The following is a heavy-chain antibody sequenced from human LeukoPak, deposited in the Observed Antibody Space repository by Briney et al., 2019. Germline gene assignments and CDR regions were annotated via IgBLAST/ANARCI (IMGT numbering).Heavy chain of an antibody. V-gene: IGHV3-9*01. CDR2: ISWNSGSI. J-gene: IGHJ3*02. CDR3: AKGRHDGYDAFDI. CDR1: GFTFDDYA. Sequence: PGRSLRLSCAASGFTFDDYAMHWVRQAPGKGLEWVPGISWNSGSIGYADSVKGRFTISRDNAKNSLYLQMNSLRAEDTALYYCAKGRHDGYDAFDIWGQGTMVTVSS. D-gene: IGHD1-1*01.